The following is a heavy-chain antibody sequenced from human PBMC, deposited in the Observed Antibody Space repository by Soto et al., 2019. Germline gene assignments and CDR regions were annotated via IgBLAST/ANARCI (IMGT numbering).Heavy chain of an antibody. Sequence: PSETLSLTCIVSGESISSSSYYWGWIRQPPGKGLEWIGSIYYSGRTYYNPSFKSRVIISIDTSKNQFSLKLSSVTATDTAVYYCARQRTTVVTQAYFDHWGQGALVTVSS. D-gene: IGHD2-21*02. CDR2: IYYSGRT. CDR3: ARQRTTVVTQAYFDH. CDR1: GESISSSSYY. V-gene: IGHV4-39*01. J-gene: IGHJ4*02.